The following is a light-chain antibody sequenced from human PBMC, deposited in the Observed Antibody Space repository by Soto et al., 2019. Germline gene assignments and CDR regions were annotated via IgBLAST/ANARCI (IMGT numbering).Light chain of an antibody. CDR3: SSYTSSSTYV. V-gene: IGLV2-14*01. CDR1: SSDVGGYNY. CDR2: DVT. J-gene: IGLJ1*01. Sequence: QSVLTQPASVSGSPGQSITISCTGTSSDVGGYNYVSWHQQHPGKAPKHMIYDVTNRPSGVSNRFSGSKSGNTASLTISGLQAEDEADYYCSSYTSSSTYVFGTGTKVTVL.